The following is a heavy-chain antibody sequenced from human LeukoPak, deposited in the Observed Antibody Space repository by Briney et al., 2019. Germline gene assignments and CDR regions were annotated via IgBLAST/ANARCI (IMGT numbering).Heavy chain of an antibody. D-gene: IGHD5-18*01. CDR1: GGSISSGGYY. CDR2: IYYSGST. Sequence: NPSRTLSLTCTVSGGSISSGGYYWSWIRQHPGKGLEWIGYIYYSGSTYYNPSLKSRVTISVDTSKNQFSLKLSSVTAADTAVYYCARNNRGYSYGYLNPWGQGTLVTVSS. J-gene: IGHJ5*02. CDR3: ARNNRGYSYGYLNP. V-gene: IGHV4-31*03.